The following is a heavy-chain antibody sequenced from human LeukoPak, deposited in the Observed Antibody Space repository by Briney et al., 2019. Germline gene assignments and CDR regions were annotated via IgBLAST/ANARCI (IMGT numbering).Heavy chain of an antibody. CDR3: ARSSSWDWFDP. J-gene: IGHJ5*02. V-gene: IGHV4-61*02. D-gene: IGHD6-13*01. CDR1: GDSISSGDYY. CDR2: ISSSGST. Sequence: SETLSLTCTVSGDSISSGDYYWSWIRQPAGKGLEWIGRISSSGSTNYNPSLKSRVTMSIDTSKNQFSLKLSSVTAADTAVYYCARSSSWDWFDPWGQGTLVTVSS.